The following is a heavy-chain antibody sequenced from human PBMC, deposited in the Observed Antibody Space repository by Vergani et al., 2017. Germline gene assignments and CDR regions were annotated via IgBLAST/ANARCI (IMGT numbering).Heavy chain of an antibody. CDR3: ARGGIVGATGYYYYYGMDV. CDR2: INPNSGGT. D-gene: IGHD1-26*01. J-gene: IGHJ6*02. V-gene: IGHV1-2*02. Sequence: QVQLVQSGAEVKKPGASVKVSCKASGSTFTGYYMHWVRQAPGQGLEWMGWINPNSGGTNYAQKFQGRVTMTRDTSISTAYMELSRLRSDDTAVYYCARGGIVGATGYYYYYGMDVWGQGTTVTVSS. CDR1: GSTFTGYY.